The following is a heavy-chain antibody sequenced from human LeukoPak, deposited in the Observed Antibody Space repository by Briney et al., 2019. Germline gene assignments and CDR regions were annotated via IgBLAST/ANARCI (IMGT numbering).Heavy chain of an antibody. Sequence: GGSLRLSCAASGFTFSNYAMTWVRQAPGKGLECVSDISGSGGTTYYADSVKGRFTISRDNSKNTLYLQMNSLRAEDTAVYYCAKDRWAVDTAMVMDYWGQGTLVTVSS. CDR1: GFTFSNYA. D-gene: IGHD5-18*01. CDR2: ISGSGGTT. J-gene: IGHJ4*02. CDR3: AKDRWAVDTAMVMDY. V-gene: IGHV3-23*01.